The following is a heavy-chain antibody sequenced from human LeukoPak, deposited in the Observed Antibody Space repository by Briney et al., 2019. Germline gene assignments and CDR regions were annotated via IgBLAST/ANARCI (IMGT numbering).Heavy chain of an antibody. CDR3: ARDRVTSRGYYGMDV. J-gene: IGHJ6*02. CDR1: GFTFSSYG. Sequence: GRSLRLSCAASGFTFSSYGMHWVRQAPGKGLEWVAVIWYDGSNKYYADSVKGRFTISRDNSKNTLYLQMNSLRAEDTAGCYCARDRVTSRGYYGMDVWGQGATVTLSS. D-gene: IGHD4-23*01. CDR2: IWYDGSNK. V-gene: IGHV3-33*01.